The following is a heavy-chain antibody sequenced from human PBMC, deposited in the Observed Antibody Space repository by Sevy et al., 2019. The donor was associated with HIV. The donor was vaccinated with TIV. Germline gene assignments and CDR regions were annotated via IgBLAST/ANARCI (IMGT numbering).Heavy chain of an antibody. CDR2: KRQDGNEI. Sequence: GGSLRLSCVASGFTFDNYWRQWVRQAPGKGLEWGANKRQDGNEIYYADSVKGRFTISRANAKESLYLQMNNLRVEDTAIYYCARRYFDLWGQGILVTVSS. CDR3: ARRYFDL. CDR1: GFTFDNYW. J-gene: IGHJ4*02. V-gene: IGHV3-7*01.